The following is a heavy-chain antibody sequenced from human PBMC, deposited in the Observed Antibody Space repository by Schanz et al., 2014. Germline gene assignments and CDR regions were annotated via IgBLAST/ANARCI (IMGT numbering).Heavy chain of an antibody. CDR3: ARENTAVAGMPRVMDV. D-gene: IGHD6-19*01. Sequence: QVQLMQSGAEMKKPGASVKVSCKASGYSFTDFYIHWLRQAPGQGLEWMGWINPNSGGTNYAEKFQGRVTMTTDTSISTAYMELSRLTSDDTAVFFCARENTAVAGMPRVMDVWGQGTTVTVTS. J-gene: IGHJ6*02. CDR1: GYSFTDFY. V-gene: IGHV1-2*02. CDR2: INPNSGGT.